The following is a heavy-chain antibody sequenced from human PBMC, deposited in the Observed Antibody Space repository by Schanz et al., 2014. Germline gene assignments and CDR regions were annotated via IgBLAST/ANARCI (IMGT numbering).Heavy chain of an antibody. J-gene: IGHJ2*01. CDR3: AKDLGVDCGDGCFNWYFDL. CDR2: FVHPGGST. Sequence: EVQLLESGGGLVQPGGSLRLSCAASGFTFSSYAMSWVRQAPGKGLEWVSFVHPGGSTYYPDSVKGRFTISRDNSKNTLYLQMNSLRAEDTAVYYCAKDLGVDCGDGCFNWYFDLWGRGTLVTVSS. D-gene: IGHD2-21*02. V-gene: IGHV3-23*03. CDR1: GFTFSSYA.